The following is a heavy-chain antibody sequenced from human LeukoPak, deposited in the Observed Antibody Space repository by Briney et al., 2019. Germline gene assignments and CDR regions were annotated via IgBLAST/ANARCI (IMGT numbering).Heavy chain of an antibody. CDR3: AKSRSGYALFDY. D-gene: IGHD5-12*01. Sequence: GGSLRLSCAASGFTVSSNYMSWVRQAPGKGLEWVSVIYSGGSTYYADSVKGRFTISRDNAKNTLYLQMKSLRDDDTAVYYCAKSRSGYALFDYWGQGTLVTVSS. J-gene: IGHJ4*02. V-gene: IGHV3-53*01. CDR2: IYSGGST. CDR1: GFTVSSNY.